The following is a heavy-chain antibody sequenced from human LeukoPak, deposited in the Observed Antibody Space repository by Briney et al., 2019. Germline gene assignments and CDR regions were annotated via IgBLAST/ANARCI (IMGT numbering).Heavy chain of an antibody. D-gene: IGHD6-19*01. V-gene: IGHV3-64*01. CDR1: GFTFSDYA. Sequence: GGSLRLPCAASGFTFSDYAMHWVRQSPGKELEYVSAISSNGRSIHYANSVEGRFTISRDNSQNTLYLQMDSLRAEDMAVYYCARDTCGCGSGWHLYWYFDLWGRGTLVTVSS. J-gene: IGHJ2*01. CDR2: ISSNGRSI. CDR3: ARDTCGCGSGWHLYWYFDL.